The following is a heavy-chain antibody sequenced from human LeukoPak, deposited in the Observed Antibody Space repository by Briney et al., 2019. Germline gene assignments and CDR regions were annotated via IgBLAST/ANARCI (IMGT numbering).Heavy chain of an antibody. CDR3: ARDVRLSGSYFTDY. Sequence: GGSLRLSCAASGFTVSSNYMSWVRQAPGKGLEWVSVIYSGGSTYYADSVKGRFTIPRDNSKDTLYLQMNSLRAEDTAVYYCARDVRLSGSYFTDYWGQGTLVTVSS. D-gene: IGHD3-10*01. J-gene: IGHJ4*02. CDR1: GFTVSSNY. V-gene: IGHV3-53*01. CDR2: IYSGGST.